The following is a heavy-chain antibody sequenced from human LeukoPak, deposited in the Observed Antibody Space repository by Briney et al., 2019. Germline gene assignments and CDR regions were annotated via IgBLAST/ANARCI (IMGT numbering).Heavy chain of an antibody. J-gene: IGHJ4*02. V-gene: IGHV3-48*02. CDR2: ISSSSSTI. D-gene: IGHD3-22*01. Sequence: GGSLRLSCVASGFTFSNFAMNWVRQAPGKGLEWVSYISSSSSTIYYADSVKGRFTISRDNAKNSLYLQMNSLRDEDTAVYYCARRDYYDSSGYSPLFDYWGQGTLVTVSS. CDR3: ARRDYYDSSGYSPLFDY. CDR1: GFTFSNFA.